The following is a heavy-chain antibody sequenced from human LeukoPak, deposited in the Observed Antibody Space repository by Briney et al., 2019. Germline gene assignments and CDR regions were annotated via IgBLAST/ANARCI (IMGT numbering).Heavy chain of an antibody. J-gene: IGHJ4*02. CDR2: ISSKSDGGTQ. D-gene: IGHD4-17*01. CDR3: ITEPHNYGDHTVAY. CDR1: ELAFKNVW. Sequence: GGSLRLSCGASELAFKNVWMSWVRQAPGKGLEWVSSISSKSDGGTQDYAAPVKGRFTISRDDSTNTLSLQMSGLKAEDTALNSCITEPHNYGDHTVAYWGQGALVTVSS. V-gene: IGHV3-15*01.